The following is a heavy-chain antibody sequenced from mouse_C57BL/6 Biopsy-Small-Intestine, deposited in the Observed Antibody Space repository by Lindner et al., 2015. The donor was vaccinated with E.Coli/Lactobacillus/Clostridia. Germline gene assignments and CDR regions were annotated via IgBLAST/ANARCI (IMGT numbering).Heavy chain of an antibody. CDR1: GFTFSDYG. D-gene: IGHD3-3*01. V-gene: IGHV5-17*01. CDR3: TSNLGHMGY. Sequence: VQLAGVWGGLVKPGGSLKLSCAASGFTFSDYGMHWVRQAPEKGLEWVAYISSGSNTIYYADTVKGRFTISRDNAKNTLFLQMTSLRSEDTAMYYCTSNLGHMGYWGQGTSVTVSS. CDR2: ISSGSNTI. J-gene: IGHJ4*01.